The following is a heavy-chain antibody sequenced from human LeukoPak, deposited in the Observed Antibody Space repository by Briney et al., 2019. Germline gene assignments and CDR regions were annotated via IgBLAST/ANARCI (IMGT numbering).Heavy chain of an antibody. CDR1: GFTFSSYA. V-gene: IGHV3-74*01. D-gene: IGHD3-3*01. J-gene: IGHJ3*02. Sequence: GGSLRLSCAASGFTFSSYAMSWVRQAPGKGLVWVSRINTDGSSTSHADSVKGRFTISRDNAKNTLYLQMNSLRAEDTAVYYCARDKVSIFGVVTNAFDIWGQGTMVTVSS. CDR2: INTDGSST. CDR3: ARDKVSIFGVVTNAFDI.